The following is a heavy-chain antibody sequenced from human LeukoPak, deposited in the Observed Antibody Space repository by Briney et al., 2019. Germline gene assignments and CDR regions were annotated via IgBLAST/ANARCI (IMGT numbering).Heavy chain of an antibody. V-gene: IGHV3-23*01. Sequence: GGSLRLSCAASGFTFSSYGMSWVRQAPGKGLEWVSGISGSGGGTYYADSVKGRSTISRDNSKNTLYMQMNSLRAEDTAVYYCAKASDNWNYENWFDPWGQGTLVTVSS. D-gene: IGHD1-7*01. CDR1: GFTFSSYG. CDR2: ISGSGGGT. J-gene: IGHJ5*02. CDR3: AKASDNWNYENWFDP.